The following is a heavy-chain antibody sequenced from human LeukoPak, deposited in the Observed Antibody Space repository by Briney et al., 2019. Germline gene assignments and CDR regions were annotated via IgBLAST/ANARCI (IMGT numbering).Heavy chain of an antibody. J-gene: IGHJ5*02. D-gene: IGHD7-27*01. V-gene: IGHV4-59*01. CDR3: ARATTGEPYSWFDP. Sequence: SETLSLTCTVSGGSICSYYWSWIRQPPGKGLEWIGYIYYTGSTNYNPSLRSRVTISVDTSKNQFSLKLSSVTAADTAVYYCARATTGEPYSWFDPWGQGTLVTVSS. CDR2: IYYTGST. CDR1: GGSICSYY.